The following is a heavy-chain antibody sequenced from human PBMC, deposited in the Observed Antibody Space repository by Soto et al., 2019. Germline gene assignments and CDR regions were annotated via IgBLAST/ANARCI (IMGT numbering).Heavy chain of an antibody. J-gene: IGHJ4*02. CDR3: VRPRGFDTSGLYFFDY. D-gene: IGHD3-22*01. CDR1: GYSFASYC. V-gene: IGHV5-51*01. Sequence: EVQLVQSGAEVKKPGESLKISCKGSGYSFASYCIGWVRQMPGKGLEWMGVICPGDSDSRYSPSFQGQVTISADKSNSTAYLQWRSLKASDTAMYYCVRPRGFDTSGLYFFDYWGQGTLVTVSS. CDR2: ICPGDSDS.